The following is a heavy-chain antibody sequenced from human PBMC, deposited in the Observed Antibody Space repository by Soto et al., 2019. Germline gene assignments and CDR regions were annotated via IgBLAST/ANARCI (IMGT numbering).Heavy chain of an antibody. Sequence: GASVKVSCKASGYTFTSYGISWVRQAPGQGLEWMGWISAYNGNTNYAQKLQGRVTMTTDTSTSTAYMELRSLRSDDTAVYYCARDSVRYGFHYYGILDPWGQGTLVTVSS. D-gene: IGHD3-10*01. CDR3: ARDSVRYGFHYYGILDP. J-gene: IGHJ5*02. CDR1: GYTFTSYG. V-gene: IGHV1-18*01. CDR2: ISAYNGNT.